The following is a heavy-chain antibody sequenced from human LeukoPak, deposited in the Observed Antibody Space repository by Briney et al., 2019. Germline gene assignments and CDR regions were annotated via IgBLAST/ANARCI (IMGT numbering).Heavy chain of an antibody. D-gene: IGHD6-19*01. Sequence: GRSLRLSCAASGFTFSSYGMHWVRQAPGKGLEWVGRIKSKTDGGTTDYAAPVKGRFTISRDDSKNTLYLQMNSLKTEDTAVYYCTTDSVLAVAGNDYWGQGTLVTVSS. J-gene: IGHJ4*02. CDR1: GFTFSSYG. CDR3: TTDSVLAVAGNDY. CDR2: IKSKTDGGTT. V-gene: IGHV3-15*01.